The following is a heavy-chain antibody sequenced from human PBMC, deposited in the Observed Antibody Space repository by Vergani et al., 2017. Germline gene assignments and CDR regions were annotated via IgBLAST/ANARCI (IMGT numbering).Heavy chain of an antibody. CDR2: INHSGST. CDR3: ARGHPHCSSTSCQLYYYYMDV. Sequence: QVQLQESGPGLVKPSETLSLTCAVSGYSISSGYYWNWIRQPPGKGLEWIGEINHSGSTNYNPSLKSRVTISVDTSKNQFSLKLSSVTAADTAVYYCARGHPHCSSTSCQLYYYYMDVWGKGTTVTVSS. J-gene: IGHJ6*03. D-gene: IGHD2-2*01. CDR1: GYSISSGYY. V-gene: IGHV4-38-2*01.